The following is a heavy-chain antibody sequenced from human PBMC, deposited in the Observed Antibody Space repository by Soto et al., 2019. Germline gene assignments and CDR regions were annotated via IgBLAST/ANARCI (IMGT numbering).Heavy chain of an antibody. CDR2: IIPIFGTA. V-gene: IGHV1-69*01. D-gene: IGHD6-13*01. CDR3: AAGYSSSWTSY. CDR1: GGTFSSYA. Sequence: QVQLVQSGAEVKKPGSSVKVSCKASGGTFSSYAISWVRQAPGQGLEWMGGIIPIFGTANYAQKFQGRVPITADVSERTAYLEQSSLRDEDTAVYYCAAGYSSSWTSYWGQGTLVTVSS. J-gene: IGHJ4*02.